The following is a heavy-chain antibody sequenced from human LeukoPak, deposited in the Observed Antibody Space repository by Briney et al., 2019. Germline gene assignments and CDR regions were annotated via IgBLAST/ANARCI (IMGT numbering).Heavy chain of an antibody. D-gene: IGHD3-10*01. V-gene: IGHV4-59*08. CDR3: ARHRMVRGVNWFDP. CDR1: GGSISSYY. Sequence: HSETLSLTCTVSGGSISSYYWSWIRQPPGKGLEWIGYIYYSGSTNYNPSLKSRVTISVDTSKNQFSLKLGSVTAADTAVYYCARHRMVRGVNWFDPWGQGTLVTVSS. CDR2: IYYSGST. J-gene: IGHJ5*02.